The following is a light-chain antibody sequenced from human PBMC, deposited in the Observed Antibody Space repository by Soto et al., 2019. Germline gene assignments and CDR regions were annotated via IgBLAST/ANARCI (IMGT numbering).Light chain of an antibody. V-gene: IGKV3-15*01. CDR1: QRVSSH. CDR2: AAS. Sequence: ETVMTQSPVTLSVSPGDTATLCCRASQRVSSHLAWYQQKPGQAPRLLIYAASTRATGIPVRFSGSGSGTDFTLTISSLHPDDFATYYCQQYNSYSPTFGQGTKVDI. J-gene: IGKJ1*01. CDR3: QQYNSYSPT.